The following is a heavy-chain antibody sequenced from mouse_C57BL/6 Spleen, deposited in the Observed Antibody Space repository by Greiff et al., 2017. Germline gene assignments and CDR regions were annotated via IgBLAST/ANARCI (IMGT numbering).Heavy chain of an antibody. J-gene: IGHJ4*01. CDR2: ISSGGSYT. CDR1: GFTFSSYG. D-gene: IGHD2-4*01. V-gene: IGHV5-6*01. Sequence: EVHLVESGGDLVKPGGSLKLSCAASGFTFSSYGMSWVRQTPDKRLEWVATISSGGSYTYYPDSVKGRFTISRDNAKNTLYLQMSSLKSEDTAMYDCASPYDYDEDDAMDYWGQGTSVTVSS. CDR3: ASPYDYDEDDAMDY.